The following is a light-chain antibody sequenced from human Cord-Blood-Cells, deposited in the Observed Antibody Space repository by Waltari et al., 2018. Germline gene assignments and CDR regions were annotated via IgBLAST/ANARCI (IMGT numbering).Light chain of an antibody. CDR1: SSDVGSYNL. V-gene: IGLV2-23*01. J-gene: IGLJ3*02. CDR2: EGS. Sequence: QSALTQPASVSGSPGQSITISCTGTSSDVGSYNLVSWYQQHPSKAPQLMIYEGSKRPSGVPNRFAGSKSGNTASLTITGLQAENEADYYCCSYAGSSTWVFGGGTKLTVL. CDR3: CSYAGSSTWV.